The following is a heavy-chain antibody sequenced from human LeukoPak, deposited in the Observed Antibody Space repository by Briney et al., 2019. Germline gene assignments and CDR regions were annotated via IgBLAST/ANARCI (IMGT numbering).Heavy chain of an antibody. CDR2: MNINTGNR. V-gene: IGHV7-4-1*02. CDR1: VYGCTFSD. CDR3: ASAWGHYCSSTSCAYFDY. Sequence: ASEILSFNSAVYGCTFSDFHWGWLRPGQGLGLVWCMNINTGNRTNSHGFTGRFVFSLDTSVSTAYLQISSLAAEDTAVYYCASAWGHYCSSTSCAYFDYWGQGKLVTVSS. J-gene: IGHJ4*02. D-gene: IGHD2-2*01.